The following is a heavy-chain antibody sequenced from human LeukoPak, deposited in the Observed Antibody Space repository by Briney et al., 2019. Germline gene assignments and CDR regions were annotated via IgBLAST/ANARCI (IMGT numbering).Heavy chain of an antibody. J-gene: IGHJ4*02. V-gene: IGHV3-23*01. CDR3: AISPRRMYYYDSSGYPSD. CDR1: GFTFSSYA. D-gene: IGHD3-22*01. Sequence: GGSLRLSCAASGFTFSSYAMSWVRQAPGKGLEWVSAIRGSGGSTYYADSVKGRFTISRDNSKNTLYLQMNRLRAEDTAVYYCAISPRRMYYYDSSGYPSDWGQGTLVTVSS. CDR2: IRGSGGST.